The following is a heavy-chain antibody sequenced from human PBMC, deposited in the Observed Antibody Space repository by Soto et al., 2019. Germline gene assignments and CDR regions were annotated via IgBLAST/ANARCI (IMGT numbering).Heavy chain of an antibody. CDR2: IFYSGST. CDR1: GDSISSSNYF. CDR3: ARRYGWLYFDY. D-gene: IGHD6-19*01. V-gene: IGHV4-39*01. Sequence: QLQLQESGPGLVKPWETLSLICTVSGDSISSSNYFWGWIRQPPGKGLEWIGTIFYSGSTYYNPSLKSRVTISVDPSKNQFSLKLTSVTAADTALYYCARRYGWLYFDYWGQGSLVTVSS. J-gene: IGHJ4*02.